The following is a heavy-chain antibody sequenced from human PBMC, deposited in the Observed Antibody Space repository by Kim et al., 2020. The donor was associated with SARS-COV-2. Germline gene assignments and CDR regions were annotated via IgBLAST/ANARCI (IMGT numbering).Heavy chain of an antibody. CDR2: ISASGGST. D-gene: IGHD6-13*01. CDR1: GFTFSSYA. J-gene: IGHJ4*02. Sequence: GGSLRLSCGASGFTFSSYAKSWVRQAPGKGLEWVSLISASGGSTYYADSVKGRFTISRDNSKNTLYLQMNSLRAEDTAVYYCAKAGVYSSSWYTRFDYWGQGTLVTVSS. V-gene: IGHV3-23*01. CDR3: AKAGVYSSSWYTRFDY.